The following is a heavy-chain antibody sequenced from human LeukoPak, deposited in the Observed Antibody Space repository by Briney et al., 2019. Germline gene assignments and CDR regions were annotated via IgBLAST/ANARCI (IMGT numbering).Heavy chain of an antibody. J-gene: IGHJ4*02. V-gene: IGHV3-30*03. D-gene: IGHD3-22*01. CDR1: GFTFSSYG. CDR2: ISYDGSNK. CDR3: ARGGYYDSSGPFDY. Sequence: GRSLRLSCAASGFTFSSYGMHWVRQAPGKGLEWVAVISYDGSNKYYADSVKGRFTISRDNSKNTLYLQMNSLRAEDTAVYYCARGGYYDSSGPFDYWGQGTLVTVSS.